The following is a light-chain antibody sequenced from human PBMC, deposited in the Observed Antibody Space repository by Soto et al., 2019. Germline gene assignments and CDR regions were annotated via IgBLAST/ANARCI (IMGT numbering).Light chain of an antibody. CDR2: SNN. CDR3: GTWDDRPKGYG. CDR1: SSNIGSNT. Sequence: QSVLTQPPSASGTPGQSVTVSCSGSSSNIGSNTVTWYQQLPGTPPILLLYSNNLRSSGVPDRFSGSRSGTSASLAISGPQSGDEAGQFCGTWDDRPKGYGFGSGAQLTVL. V-gene: IGLV1-44*01. J-gene: IGLJ7*01.